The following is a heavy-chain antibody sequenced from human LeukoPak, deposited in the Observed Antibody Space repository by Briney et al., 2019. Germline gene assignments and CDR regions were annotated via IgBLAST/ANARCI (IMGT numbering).Heavy chain of an antibody. CDR2: IGSDSSTI. V-gene: IGHV3-48*01. J-gene: IGHJ4*02. D-gene: IGHD2-2*01. Sequence: PGGSLRLSCAASGFTFSTYSTNWVRQAPGKGLEWLSYIGSDSSTIYYGDSVKVRFTIAIDNAKHSLDLQLNSLRPEDTAVYYCARVGVSCSSTSCYVFAYWGQRTLVTVSS. CDR3: ARVGVSCSSTSCYVFAY. CDR1: GFTFSTYS.